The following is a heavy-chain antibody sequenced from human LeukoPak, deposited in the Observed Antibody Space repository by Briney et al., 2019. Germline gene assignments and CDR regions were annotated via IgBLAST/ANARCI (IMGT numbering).Heavy chain of an antibody. D-gene: IGHD2-15*01. CDR2: VYSSGST. V-gene: IGHV4-39*07. CDR1: GGSITSGADY. J-gene: IGHJ5*02. Sequence: SETLSLTCTVSGGSITSGADYWGWIRQPPGRALEWIGSVYSSGSTYYNPSLQNRVTISLDTSKNQFSLNLKSVTAADTAVYYCARSGGYCGSTTCHTTWFAPWGHGTLVTVSS. CDR3: ARSGGYCGSTTCHTTWFAP.